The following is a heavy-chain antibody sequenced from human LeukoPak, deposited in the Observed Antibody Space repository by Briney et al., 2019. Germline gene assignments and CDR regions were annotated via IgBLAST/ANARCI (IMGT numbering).Heavy chain of an antibody. V-gene: IGHV4-59*08. J-gene: IGHJ5*02. Sequence: SDTLSLTCTVSGGSISSYYWSWIRQPPGTGLESIGDIYYSGSTNYNPSLKSRVTISVDTSKNQFSLKLSSVTAADTAVYYCARHGGSGWRYNWFDPWGQGTLVTVSS. CDR3: ARHGGSGWRYNWFDP. CDR1: GGSISSYY. D-gene: IGHD6-19*01. CDR2: IYYSGST.